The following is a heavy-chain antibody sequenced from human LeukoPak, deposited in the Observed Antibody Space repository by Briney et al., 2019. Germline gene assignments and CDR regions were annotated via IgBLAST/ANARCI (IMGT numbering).Heavy chain of an antibody. CDR1: KFIFSDYG. Sequence: GGSLRLSCAASKFIFSDYGMHWVRQAPGKGLEWVAFIWYDGSDEYYADSVKGRLTISRDNSKNTLYLQMNSLTTEDTAVYYCAKGGGELGSGSLDYWGQGTLVTVSS. V-gene: IGHV3-30*02. D-gene: IGHD3-10*01. CDR3: AKGGGELGSGSLDY. J-gene: IGHJ4*02. CDR2: IWYDGSDE.